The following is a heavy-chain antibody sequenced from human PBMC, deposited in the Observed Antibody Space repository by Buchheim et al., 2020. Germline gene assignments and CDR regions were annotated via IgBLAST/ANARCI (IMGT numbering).Heavy chain of an antibody. J-gene: IGHJ4*02. Sequence: QVQLQQWGAGLLKPSETLSLTCAVYGGSFSGYYWSWIRQPPGKGLEWIGEINHSGSTNYNPSLKSRVTIPVDTSKNQFSLKLSSVTAADTAVYYCARGRFDVRYYGSGSYFPVWGQGTL. CDR1: GGSFSGYY. D-gene: IGHD3-10*01. CDR3: ARGRFDVRYYGSGSYFPV. CDR2: INHSGST. V-gene: IGHV4-34*01.